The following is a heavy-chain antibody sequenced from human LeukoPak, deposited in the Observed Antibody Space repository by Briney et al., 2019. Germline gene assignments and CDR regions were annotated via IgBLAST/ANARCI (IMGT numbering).Heavy chain of an antibody. CDR1: GFTFSIYW. J-gene: IGHJ4*02. CDR2: INSDGSIT. CDR3: ASSCQISPYADY. V-gene: IGHV3-74*01. Sequence: PGGSLRLFCAASGFTFSIYWTHWVRQAPGKGLVWVSRINSDGSITTYADSVRGRFTISRDNAKSTLYPQMNSLRAEDTAVYYCASSCQISPYADYWRQGALVTVSS. D-gene: IGHD3-3*01.